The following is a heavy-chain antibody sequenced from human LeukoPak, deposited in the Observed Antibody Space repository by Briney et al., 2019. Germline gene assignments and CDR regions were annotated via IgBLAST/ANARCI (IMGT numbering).Heavy chain of an antibody. V-gene: IGHV4-30-4*01. Sequence: SETLSLTCTVSGGSISSGDYHWSWIRQPPGKGLEWIGYIYYSGSTYYNPSLKSRVTISVDTSKNQFSLKLSSVTAADTAVYYCARDKTLEVGTPSMVRAFDIWGQGTMVTVSS. J-gene: IGHJ3*02. D-gene: IGHD4/OR15-4a*01. CDR2: IYYSGST. CDR1: GGSISSGDYH. CDR3: ARDKTLEVGTPSMVRAFDI.